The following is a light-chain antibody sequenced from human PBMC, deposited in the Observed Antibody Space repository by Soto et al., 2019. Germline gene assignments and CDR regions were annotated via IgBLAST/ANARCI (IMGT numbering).Light chain of an antibody. J-gene: IGLJ3*02. V-gene: IGLV1-51*01. CDR3: VSWDNSLSVVG. Sequence: QSVLTEPPSVSAAPGQKVSMSCSGGSSNIGSNFVAWYQQLPGKAPKLLIYDDSQPPYGTTGRFSASKSGTSATLGITDLQTGDEGDYLCVSWDNSLSVVGFGGGTKLTVL. CDR1: SSNIGSNF. CDR2: DDS.